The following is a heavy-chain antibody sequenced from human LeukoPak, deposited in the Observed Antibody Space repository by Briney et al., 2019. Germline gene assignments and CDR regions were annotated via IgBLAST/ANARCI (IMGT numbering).Heavy chain of an antibody. CDR2: ISASCGST. D-gene: IGHD7-27*01. V-gene: IGHV3-23*01. CDR1: GFTCRSYV. Sequence: GGFLRLSCAASGFTCRSYVMRWVRHAPGKGLEWVSGISASCGSTYYADSVKGRFNSSRDNPKNPLNLQMNSLRAEDTAVYYCAREIGQLGGAFDIWGQGTMVTVSS. CDR3: AREIGQLGGAFDI. J-gene: IGHJ3*02.